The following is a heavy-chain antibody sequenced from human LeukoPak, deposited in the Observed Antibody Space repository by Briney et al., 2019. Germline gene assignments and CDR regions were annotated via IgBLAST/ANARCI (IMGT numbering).Heavy chain of an antibody. CDR1: GYTFTGYY. Sequence: ASVKVSCKASGYTFTGYYMHWVRQAPGQGLEWMGWINPNSGGTNYAQKFQGRVTMTRDTSISTAYMELSRLRPDDTAVYYCASGYCSSTSCSYMDVWGKGTTVTVSS. J-gene: IGHJ6*03. V-gene: IGHV1-2*02. CDR3: ASGYCSSTSCSYMDV. CDR2: INPNSGGT. D-gene: IGHD2-2*01.